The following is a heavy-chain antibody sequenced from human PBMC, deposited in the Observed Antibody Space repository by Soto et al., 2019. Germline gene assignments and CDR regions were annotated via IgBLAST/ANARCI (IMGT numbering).Heavy chain of an antibody. CDR1: GFTFSSYW. Sequence: VQLVESGGGLVQPGGSLRLSCAASGFTFSSYWMHWVRQAPGEGLVWVSRIKTDGSTTNYADSVKGRFTISRDNAKNTLYLQMNSLRAEDTAMYYCARGAQYHYYMDVWGKGTTVTVSS. J-gene: IGHJ6*03. CDR2: IKTDGSTT. CDR3: ARGAQYHYYMDV. V-gene: IGHV3-74*01.